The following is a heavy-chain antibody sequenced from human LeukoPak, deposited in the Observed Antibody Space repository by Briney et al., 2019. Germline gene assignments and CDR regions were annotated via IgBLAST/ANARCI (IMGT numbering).Heavy chain of an antibody. CDR3: ASRGDSSGYRFDY. CDR2: INPNSGGT. Sequence: ASVKVSCKASGYTFTGYYMHWVRQAPGQGLEWMGRINPNSGGTNYAQKLQGRVTMTRDTSISTAYMELSRLRSDDTAVYYCASRGDSSGYRFDYWGQGTLVTVSS. V-gene: IGHV1-2*06. J-gene: IGHJ4*02. D-gene: IGHD3-22*01. CDR1: GYTFTGYY.